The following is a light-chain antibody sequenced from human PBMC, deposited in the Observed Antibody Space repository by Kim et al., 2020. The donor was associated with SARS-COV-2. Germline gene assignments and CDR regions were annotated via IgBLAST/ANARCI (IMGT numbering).Light chain of an antibody. V-gene: IGKV3-20*01. J-gene: IGKJ4*01. CDR3: QQYGSSPFT. Sequence: GEGATLFGRAKPRFCSHPLTWYQQKPGPAPRLLSYGAFRKATRLPDRFRGSWFWTDFTLHLNKLEPEDFAVYFCQQYGSSPFTFGGGTKVDIK. CDR2: GAF. CDR1: PRFCSHP.